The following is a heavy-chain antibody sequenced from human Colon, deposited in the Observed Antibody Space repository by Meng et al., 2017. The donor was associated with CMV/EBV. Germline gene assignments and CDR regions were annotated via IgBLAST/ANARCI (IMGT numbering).Heavy chain of an antibody. J-gene: IGHJ3*02. CDR3: ARDPFIKAFDI. CDR1: GFAFRTYS. V-gene: IGHV3-30*02. CDR2: IHYEGSYR. Sequence: GGSLRLSCAASGFAFRTYSMHWVRQAPGKGLEWLSFIHYEGSYRYYADSVKGRFTISRDNSKNTLYLEMSSLTVEDTAVYYCARDPFIKAFDIWGQGTMVTVSS.